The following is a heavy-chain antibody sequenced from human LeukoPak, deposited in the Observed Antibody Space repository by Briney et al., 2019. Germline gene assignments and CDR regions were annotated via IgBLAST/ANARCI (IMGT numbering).Heavy chain of an antibody. J-gene: IGHJ4*02. CDR1: GFTFSSYA. CDR3: ARDGGLSYYYDSSGYGL. Sequence: PGGSLRLSCAASGFTFSSYAMNWVRQAPGKGLEWVSIISGSGGSTYYADSVKGRFTISRDSSKNTLYLQMNSLRVEDTAVYYCARDGGLSYYYDSSGYGLWGQGTLVTVSS. CDR2: ISGSGGST. V-gene: IGHV3-23*01. D-gene: IGHD3-22*01.